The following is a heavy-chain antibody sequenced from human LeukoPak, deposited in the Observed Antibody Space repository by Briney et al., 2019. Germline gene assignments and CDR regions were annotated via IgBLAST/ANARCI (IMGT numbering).Heavy chain of an antibody. CDR3: AKVGVTFGGVIVRYFDY. V-gene: IGHV3-23*01. Sequence: GGSLRLSCAASGFTFSSYAMSWVRQAPGKGLEWVSAISGSGGSTYYADSVKGRFTISRDNSKNTLYLQMNSLRAEDTAVYYRAKVGVTFGGVIVRYFDYWGQGTLVTVSS. CDR1: GFTFSSYA. J-gene: IGHJ4*02. D-gene: IGHD3-16*02. CDR2: ISGSGGST.